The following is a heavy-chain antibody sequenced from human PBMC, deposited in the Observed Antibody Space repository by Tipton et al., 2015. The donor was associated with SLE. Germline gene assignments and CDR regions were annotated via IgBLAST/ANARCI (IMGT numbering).Heavy chain of an antibody. D-gene: IGHD4-17*01. J-gene: IGHJ4*02. CDR1: GFTFDDYA. CDR3: AKDTGYGDYI. V-gene: IGHV3-9*01. Sequence: SLRLSCAASGFTFDDYAMHWVRQSPGKGLEWVSGISWNSGSIGYADSVKGRFTISRDNAKNSLYLQMDSLRAEDTALYYCAKDTGYGDYIWGQGTLVTVSS. CDR2: ISWNSGSI.